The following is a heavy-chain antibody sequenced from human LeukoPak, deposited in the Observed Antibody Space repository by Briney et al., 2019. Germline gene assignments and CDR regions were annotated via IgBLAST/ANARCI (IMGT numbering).Heavy chain of an antibody. D-gene: IGHD1-1*01. Sequence: GGSLRLSCVASGFIFSSYNINWVRQAPGKGLEWVSSISSSSTYISYADSVKGRFTISRDNSKNTLYLQMNSLRAEDTAVYYCATQRYGPYFDYWGQGTLVTVSS. V-gene: IGHV3-21*04. CDR1: GFIFSSYN. CDR2: ISSSSTYI. J-gene: IGHJ4*02. CDR3: ATQRYGPYFDY.